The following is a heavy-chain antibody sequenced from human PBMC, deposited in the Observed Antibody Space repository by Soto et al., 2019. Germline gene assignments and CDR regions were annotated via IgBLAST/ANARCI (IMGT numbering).Heavy chain of an antibody. CDR1: GYTFTSYG. J-gene: IGHJ1*01. D-gene: IGHD3-10*02. CDR3: ARAPVYYYVWALLCESFHR. CDR2: ISAYNGNT. V-gene: IGHV1-18*01. Sequence: ASVKVSCKASGYTFTSYGISWVRQAPGQGLEWMGWISAYNGNTNYAQKLQGRVTMTTDTSTSTAYMELRSLRSDDTAVYYCARAPVYYYVWALLCESFHRGGQGPRVTV.